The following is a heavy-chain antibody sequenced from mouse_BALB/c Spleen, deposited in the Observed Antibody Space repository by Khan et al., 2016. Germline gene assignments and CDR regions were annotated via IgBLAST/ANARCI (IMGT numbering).Heavy chain of an antibody. D-gene: IGHD2-12*01. CDR2: IRNKANGYTT. Sequence: EVELVESGGGLVQPGGSLRLSCATSGFTFTDYYMSWVRQPPGKALEWLGFIRNKANGYTTEYSASVKGRFTISRDNSQSILYLQMNTLRGEDSATDYCARDLEVYDDAMDYWGQGTSVTVSS. V-gene: IGHV7-3*02. J-gene: IGHJ4*01. CDR3: ARDLEVYDDAMDY. CDR1: GFTFTDYY.